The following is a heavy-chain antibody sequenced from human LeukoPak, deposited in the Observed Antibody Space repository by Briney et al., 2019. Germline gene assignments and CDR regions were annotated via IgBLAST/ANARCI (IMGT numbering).Heavy chain of an antibody. J-gene: IGHJ4*02. V-gene: IGHV1-2*02. Sequence: VASVKVSCKTSGYTVTGYYIHWVRQAPGQGLEWMGWITPNSDGTDYAQKFQGRVTMTRDTSISTAYMELSRLRSDDTAVYYCARVTYYYDSSGYQVVYYFDYWGQGTLVTVSS. CDR2: ITPNSDGT. D-gene: IGHD3-22*01. CDR3: ARVTYYYDSSGYQVVYYFDY. CDR1: GYTVTGYY.